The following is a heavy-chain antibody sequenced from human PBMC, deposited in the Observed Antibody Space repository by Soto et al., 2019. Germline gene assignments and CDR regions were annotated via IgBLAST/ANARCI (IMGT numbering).Heavy chain of an antibody. CDR2: IYYSGST. Sequence: SETMSVTCAVFGGSISSGGCSWSWIRQPPGKGLEWIGYIYYSGSTYYNPSLKSRVTISVDTSKNQFSLKLSSVTAADTAVYYCASPAGGNDSSGYYYWGQGTLVTVSS. CDR3: ASPAGGNDSSGYYY. CDR1: GGSISSGGCS. V-gene: IGHV4-31*11. J-gene: IGHJ4*02. D-gene: IGHD3-22*01.